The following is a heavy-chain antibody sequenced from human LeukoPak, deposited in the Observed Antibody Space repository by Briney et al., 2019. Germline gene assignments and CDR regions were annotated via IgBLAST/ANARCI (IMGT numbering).Heavy chain of an antibody. CDR1: GYTLTNYY. V-gene: IGHV1-46*01. Sequence: GASVKASCKASGYTLTNYYMHWVRQAPGQGLEWMGVINPSGGSTIYVQKFQGRVTMTRDTSTSTVSMELGSLRSEDTAVYFCARDEARDGFTNYLDYWGQGTLVTVSS. J-gene: IGHJ4*02. CDR3: ARDEARDGFTNYLDY. D-gene: IGHD5-24*01. CDR2: INPSGGST.